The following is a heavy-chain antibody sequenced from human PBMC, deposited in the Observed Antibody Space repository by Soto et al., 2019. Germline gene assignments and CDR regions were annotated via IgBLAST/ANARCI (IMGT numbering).Heavy chain of an antibody. D-gene: IGHD4-17*01. CDR2: IIPILGIA. V-gene: IGHV1-69*02. CDR3: ARVAHDYGDPGYGMDV. Sequence: QVQLVQSGAEVKKPGSSVKVSCKASGGTFSSYTISWVRQAPGQGLEWMGRIIPILGIANYAQKFQGRVTITXXKXTXXAYMELSSLRSEDTAVYYCARVAHDYGDPGYGMDVWGQGTTVTVSS. J-gene: IGHJ6*02. CDR1: GGTFSSYT.